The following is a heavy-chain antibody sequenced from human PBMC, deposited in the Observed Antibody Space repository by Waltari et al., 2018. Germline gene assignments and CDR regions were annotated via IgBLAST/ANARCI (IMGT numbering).Heavy chain of an antibody. CDR2: MRPDGTYT. CDR1: GFSFSTHW. J-gene: IGHJ4*02. Sequence: EVQLEESGGGSVQPGGSLRLSCAASGFSFSTHWMHWVRQAPGKGLVWVAEMRPDGTYTNYADSLRGRFTIARDNAKNTLYRQMNSLRVEDTAVYYCARGIDSWGRGTLVAVSS. CDR3: ARGIDS. V-gene: IGHV3-74*01.